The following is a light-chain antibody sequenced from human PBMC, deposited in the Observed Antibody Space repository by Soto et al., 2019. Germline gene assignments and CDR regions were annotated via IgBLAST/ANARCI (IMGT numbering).Light chain of an antibody. Sequence: DIQMTQSPSSLSASVGDRVTITCRASQSISSYLNWYQQKPGKVPKLLIYAASSLQSGVPSRFSGSGFGTDFTLTISSLQPEDFATYYCQQSYSTPRTFGQGTKVDI. V-gene: IGKV1-39*01. CDR3: QQSYSTPRT. J-gene: IGKJ1*01. CDR1: QSISSY. CDR2: AAS.